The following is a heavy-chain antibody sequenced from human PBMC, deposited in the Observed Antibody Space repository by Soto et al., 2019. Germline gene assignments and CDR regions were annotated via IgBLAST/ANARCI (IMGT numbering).Heavy chain of an antibody. V-gene: IGHV3-30-3*01. Sequence: QVQLVESGGGVVQPGRSLRLSCAASGFTFSSYAMHWVRKAPGKGLEWVAVISYDGSNKYYADSVKGRFTISRDNSKNTLYLQMNSLRAEDTAVYYCARDALGVAAAGTVTGADYWGQGTLVTVSS. CDR2: ISYDGSNK. CDR1: GFTFSSYA. D-gene: IGHD6-13*01. J-gene: IGHJ4*02. CDR3: ARDALGVAAAGTVTGADY.